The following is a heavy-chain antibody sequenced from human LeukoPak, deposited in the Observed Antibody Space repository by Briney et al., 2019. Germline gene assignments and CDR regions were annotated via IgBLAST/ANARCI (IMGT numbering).Heavy chain of an antibody. Sequence: SETLSLTCTVSGVSIIDHAWSWIRQPPGRGLEWIGNIYASGGTYFNPSLRSRVAVSMDTSKNQFSLNLTSVTAADTAMFYCARLKPNFLGTFDSWGQGALVTVSS. CDR2: IYASGGT. V-gene: IGHV4-4*09. J-gene: IGHJ4*02. CDR3: ARLKPNFLGTFDS. D-gene: IGHD7-27*01. CDR1: GVSIIDHA.